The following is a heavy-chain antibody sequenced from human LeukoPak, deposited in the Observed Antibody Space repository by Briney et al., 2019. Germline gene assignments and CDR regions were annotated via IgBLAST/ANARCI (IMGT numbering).Heavy chain of an antibody. J-gene: IGHJ3*02. D-gene: IGHD3-10*01. CDR2: IIPIFGTA. CDR3: ARDRKFGGSGSYYDNDAFDI. Sequence: ASVKVSCKASGGTFSSYAISWVRQAPGQGLEWMGGIIPIFGTANYAQKFQGRVTITADESTSTAYMELSSLRSEDTAVYYCARDRKFGGSGSYYDNDAFDIWGQGAMATVSS. V-gene: IGHV1-69*01. CDR1: GGTFSSYA.